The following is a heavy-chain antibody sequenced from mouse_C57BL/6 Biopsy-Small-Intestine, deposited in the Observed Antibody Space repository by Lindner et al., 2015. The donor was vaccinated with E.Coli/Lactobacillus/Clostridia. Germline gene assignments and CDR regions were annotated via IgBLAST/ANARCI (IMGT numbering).Heavy chain of an antibody. CDR3: ARSGYSNYYAMDY. CDR2: INPNYGTT. J-gene: IGHJ4*01. D-gene: IGHD2-5*01. Sequence: VQLQESGPELVKPGASVKISCKASGYSFTDYSMNWVKQSNGKSLEWIGVINPNYGTTSYNQKFKGKATLTVDQSSSTAYMQLNSLTSEDSAVYYCARSGYSNYYAMDYWGQGTSATVSS. CDR1: GYSFTDYS. V-gene: IGHV1-39*01.